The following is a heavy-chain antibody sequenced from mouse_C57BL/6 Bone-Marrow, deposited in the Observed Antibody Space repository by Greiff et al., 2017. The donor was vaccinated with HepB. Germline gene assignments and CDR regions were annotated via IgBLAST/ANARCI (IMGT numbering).Heavy chain of an antibody. CDR3: ASLPYCGRRCGVAY. D-gene: IGHD1-1*02. CDR1: GYTFTSYW. V-gene: IGHV1-64*01. CDR2: IHPNSGST. Sequence: VQLQQPGAELVKPGASVKLSCKASGYTFTSYWMHWVKQRPGQGLEWIGMIHPNSGSTNYNEKFKSKATLTVDKSSSTAYMQLSSLTSEDSAVYYCASLPYCGRRCGVAYWGQGTLVTVS. J-gene: IGHJ3*01.